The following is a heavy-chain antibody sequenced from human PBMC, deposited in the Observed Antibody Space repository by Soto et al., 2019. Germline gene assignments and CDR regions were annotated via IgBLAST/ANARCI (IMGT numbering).Heavy chain of an antibody. D-gene: IGHD3-10*01. CDR2: IFPNSGAT. V-gene: IGHV1-2*02. J-gene: IGHJ4*02. CDR1: GYTFTGYY. CDR3: GSGSSDYFDY. Sequence: ASVKGSCKSSGYTFTGYYMHWVRQAPGQGLEWMGWIFPNSGATNYAQKFQGRVTLTRDTSLSTGYMDLTRLTSDDTAEYYYGSGSSDYFDYWGQGTLVTVSS.